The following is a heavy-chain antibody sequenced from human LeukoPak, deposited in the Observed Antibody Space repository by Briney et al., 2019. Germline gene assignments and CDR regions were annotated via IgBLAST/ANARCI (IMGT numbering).Heavy chain of an antibody. V-gene: IGHV4-38-2*01. J-gene: IGHJ5*02. Sequence: SETLSLTCAVSGYSISSGYYWGWIRQPPGKGLEWIGSIYHSGSTFYNPSLKSRVTISADTSRNQFSLTLSSVTAADTAVYYCASTSIAARPFWFDPWGQGTLVTVSS. CDR2: IYHSGST. CDR3: ASTSIAARPFWFDP. D-gene: IGHD6-6*01. CDR1: GYSISSGYY.